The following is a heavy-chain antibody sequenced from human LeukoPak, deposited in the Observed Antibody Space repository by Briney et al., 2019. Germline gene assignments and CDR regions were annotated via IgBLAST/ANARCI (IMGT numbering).Heavy chain of an antibody. CDR2: IKQDGTEK. V-gene: IGHV3-7*01. CDR3: ANVGSPYYYYMDV. Sequence: GESLRLSCAASGFTFTTYWMSWVRQPPGKGLEWVANIKQDGTEKYYVDSVKGRFTISRDNAKNSLYLQMNSLRAEDTAVYYCANVGSPYYYYMDVWGKGTTVTVSS. D-gene: IGHD1-26*01. J-gene: IGHJ6*03. CDR1: GFTFTTYW.